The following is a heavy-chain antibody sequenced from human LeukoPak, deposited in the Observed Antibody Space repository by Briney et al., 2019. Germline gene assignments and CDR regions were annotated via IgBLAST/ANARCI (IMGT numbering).Heavy chain of an antibody. V-gene: IGHV4-34*01. CDR1: GFTFSSYS. D-gene: IGHD3-16*02. CDR3: ARHYVWGSYRTYYFDY. CDR2: INHSGST. J-gene: IGHJ4*02. Sequence: PGGSLRLSCAASGFTFSSYSMNWVRQPPGKGLEWIGEINHSGSTNYNPSLKSRVTISVDTSKNQFSLKLSSVTAADTAVYYCARHYVWGSYRTYYFDYWGQGTLVTVSS.